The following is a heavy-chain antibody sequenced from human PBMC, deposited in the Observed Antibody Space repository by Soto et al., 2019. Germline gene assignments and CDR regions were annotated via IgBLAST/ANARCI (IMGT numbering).Heavy chain of an antibody. CDR1: GGSFSGYY. CDR2: INHSGST. CDR3: ARGKYNWNYVRRSDYYYGMDV. D-gene: IGHD1-7*01. J-gene: IGHJ6*02. Sequence: PSETLSLTCAVYGGSFSGYYWSWIRQPPGKGLEWIGEINHSGSTNYNPSLKSRVTISVDTSKNQFSPKLSSVTAADTAVYYCARGKYNWNYVRRSDYYYGMDVWGQGTTVNVSS. V-gene: IGHV4-34*01.